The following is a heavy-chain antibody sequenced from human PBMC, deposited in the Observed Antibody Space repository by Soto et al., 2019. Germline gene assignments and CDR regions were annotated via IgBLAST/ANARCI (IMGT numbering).Heavy chain of an antibody. CDR2: INHSGFT. CDR1: GGSLRGHY. J-gene: IGHJ4*02. V-gene: IGHV4-34*01. D-gene: IGHD1-26*01. CDR3: ARAAVKLGATLFDS. Sequence: SETLSLTCAVSGGSLRGHYWSWIRQSPEKGLEWIGEINHSGFTNYNPTLKSRVTISRDASKNQFSLRLSSMTAADSAVYFCARAAVKLGATLFDSWGQGTLVTVSS.